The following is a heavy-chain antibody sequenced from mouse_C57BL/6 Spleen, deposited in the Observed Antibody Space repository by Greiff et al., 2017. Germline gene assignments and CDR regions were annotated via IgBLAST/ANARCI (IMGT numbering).Heavy chain of an antibody. J-gene: IGHJ2*01. CDR2: FHPYNDDT. D-gene: IGHD2-3*01. V-gene: IGHV1-47*01. Sequence: QVQLKESGAELVKPGASVKMSCKASGYTFTTYPIEWMKQNHGKSLEWIGNFHPYNDDTKYNEKFKGKATLTVEKSSSTVYLELSRLTSDDSAVYYCARGGDDGYYDYFDYWGQGTTLTVSS. CDR1: GYTFTTYP. CDR3: ARGGDDGYYDYFDY.